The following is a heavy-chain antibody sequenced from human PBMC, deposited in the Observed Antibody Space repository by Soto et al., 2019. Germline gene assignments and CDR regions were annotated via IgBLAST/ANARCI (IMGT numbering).Heavy chain of an antibody. D-gene: IGHD4-4*01. CDR1: GFSFSSYA. V-gene: IGHV3-23*01. J-gene: IGHJ4*02. CDR3: AKGSIEYSASIDY. CDR2: ISGSGGSS. Sequence: EVQLLESGGGLVQPGESLRLSCEDSGFSFSSYAMIWVRQAPGKGLEWVSVISGSGGSSYFADSVKGRFTISRDNSKNMLYLEMSSLRAEDTAIYFCAKGSIEYSASIDYWGQGTLVIVSS.